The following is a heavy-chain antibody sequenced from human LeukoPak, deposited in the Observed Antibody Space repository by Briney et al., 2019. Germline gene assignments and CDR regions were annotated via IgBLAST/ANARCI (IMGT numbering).Heavy chain of an antibody. J-gene: IGHJ4*02. CDR3: ARVRYYGSGSENFDY. CDR1: GYTFTSYV. CDR2: ISAFNGNT. V-gene: IGHV1-18*04. Sequence: ASVKVSCKASGYTFTSYVISWVRQAPGQGLEWMGWISAFNGNTNYAQKLQGRVTMTTDTYTSTAYMELRSLRSDDTAVYYCARVRYYGSGSENFDYWGQGTLVTVSS. D-gene: IGHD3-10*01.